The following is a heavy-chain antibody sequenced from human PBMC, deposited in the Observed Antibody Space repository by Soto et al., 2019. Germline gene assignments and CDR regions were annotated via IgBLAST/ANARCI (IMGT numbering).Heavy chain of an antibody. D-gene: IGHD3-10*01. CDR3: ARHNYGSGSTYFDY. Sequence: SETLSLTCPVSGGSISSYYWSWIRQPPGKGLEWIGYIYYSGSTNYNPSLRSRVTISVDTSKNQFSLKLNSMTAADTAVYYCARHNYGSGSTYFDYWGQGTLVTVSS. CDR1: GGSISSYY. V-gene: IGHV4-59*08. J-gene: IGHJ4*02. CDR2: IYYSGST.